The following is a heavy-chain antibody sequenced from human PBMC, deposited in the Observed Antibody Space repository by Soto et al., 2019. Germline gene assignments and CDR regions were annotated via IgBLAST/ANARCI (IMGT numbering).Heavy chain of an antibody. CDR3: TRDPRNYYDSIGSANWFDP. CDR1: GFTFSGSA. D-gene: IGHD3-22*01. J-gene: IGHJ5*02. CDR2: IRSKTNSYAT. Sequence: EVQLVESGGGLVQPGGSLNLSCAASGFTFSGSAMHWVRQASGKGLEWVGRIRSKTNSYATAYAASVKGRFTISRDDSKDTAYLQMNSLKTEDTAVYYCTRDPRNYYDSIGSANWFDPWGQGTLVTVSS. V-gene: IGHV3-73*02.